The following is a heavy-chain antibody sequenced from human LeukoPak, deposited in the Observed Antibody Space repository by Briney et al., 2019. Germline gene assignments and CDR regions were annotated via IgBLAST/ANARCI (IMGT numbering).Heavy chain of an antibody. J-gene: IGHJ4*02. CDR3: ARGEVSWYSSGWYLDY. CDR2: ISAYNGNT. CDR1: GYTFTSYG. V-gene: IGHV1-18*01. D-gene: IGHD6-19*01. Sequence: ASVKVSCKASGYTFTSYGISWVRQAPGQGLEWMGWISAYNGNTNYAQKLQGRVTMTTDTSTSTAYMELRSLRSDDTAVYYCARGEVSWYSSGWYLDYWGQGTLVTVSS.